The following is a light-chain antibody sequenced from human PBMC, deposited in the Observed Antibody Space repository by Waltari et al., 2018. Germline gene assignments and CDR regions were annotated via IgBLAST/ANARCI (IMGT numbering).Light chain of an antibody. J-gene: IGLJ1*01. CDR2: DVT. CDR1: SADVGASDY. V-gene: IGLV2-14*03. Sequence: QSALTQPASVSGSPGQSITISCAGTSADVGASDYVSCYQQYPGKAPQILIYDVTNRPSGASDRFSGSKSGYTASLIISGLQAEDEADYYCSSYSVTSHYVFGTGTKVTVL. CDR3: SSYSVTSHYV.